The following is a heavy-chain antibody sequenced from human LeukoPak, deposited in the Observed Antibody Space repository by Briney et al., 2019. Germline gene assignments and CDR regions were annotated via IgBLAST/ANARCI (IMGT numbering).Heavy chain of an antibody. CDR3: AREVAGTDY. Sequence: SETVSLTCTVSGGSISSYYWSWIRQPPAKGLEWIGYIYYSGSTNYSPSLKSRVTISVDTSKNQFSLKLSSVTAADTAVYYCAREVAGTDYWGQGTLVTVSS. V-gene: IGHV4-59*01. J-gene: IGHJ4*02. CDR2: IYYSGST. CDR1: GGSISSYY. D-gene: IGHD6-19*01.